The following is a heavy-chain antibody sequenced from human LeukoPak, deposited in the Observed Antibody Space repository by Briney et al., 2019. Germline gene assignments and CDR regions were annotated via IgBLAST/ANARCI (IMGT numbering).Heavy chain of an antibody. Sequence: KTGGSLRLSCAVSGFTFTNSSMNWIRQAPGKGLEWVSSITDSPNYVEYADSVKGRFTISRDDAKNSLYLQMDSLRADDTAVYYCARDPYQLSWFDPWGQGTLVTVSS. V-gene: IGHV3-21*01. J-gene: IGHJ5*02. CDR2: ITDSPNYV. D-gene: IGHD1-1*01. CDR3: ARDPYQLSWFDP. CDR1: GFTFTNSS.